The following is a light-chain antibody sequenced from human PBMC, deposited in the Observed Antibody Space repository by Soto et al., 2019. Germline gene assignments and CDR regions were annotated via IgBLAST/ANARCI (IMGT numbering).Light chain of an antibody. Sequence: EIVLTQSPATLSLSPGERATLSCRVSQSVGSSLAWYQQKPGQPPRLLIYDASNRATDIPARFSGSGSGTDFTLTINYLEPEDVAVYYCQQRSYLFTFGGGTKVEIK. CDR3: QQRSYLFT. CDR1: QSVGSS. V-gene: IGKV3-11*01. CDR2: DAS. J-gene: IGKJ4*01.